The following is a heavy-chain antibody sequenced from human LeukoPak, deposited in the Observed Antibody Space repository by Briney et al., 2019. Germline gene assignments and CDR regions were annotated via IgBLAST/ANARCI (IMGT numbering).Heavy chain of an antibody. CDR1: GYSISSGYY. D-gene: IGHD3-3*01. CDR2: IYHSGST. J-gene: IGHJ4*02. Sequence: SETLSLTCAVSGYSISSGYYWGWLRQPPGKGLEWIGSIYHSGSTYYNPSLKSRVTISVDTSKNQFSLKLSSVTAADTAVYYCARFISYYDFWSGSEDEDYWGQGTLVTVSS. CDR3: ARFISYYDFWSGSEDEDY. V-gene: IGHV4-38-2*01.